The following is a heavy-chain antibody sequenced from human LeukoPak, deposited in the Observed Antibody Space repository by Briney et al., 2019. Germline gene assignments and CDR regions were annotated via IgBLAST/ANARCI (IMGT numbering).Heavy chain of an antibody. CDR2: ITRSSPYR. D-gene: IGHD3-22*01. V-gene: IGHV3-21*01. CDR1: GFDFSSYT. CDR3: ARLNYCDSRGEGLDV. J-gene: IGHJ3*01. Sequence: GSLSLSSASSGFDFSSYTMHWVRQPPGKGLGGVSSITRSSPYRLFAASMKGRFNISRDNATKSLDLHMHSLRAEDTAVYYCARLNYCDSRGEGLDVWGQGTMVTVSS.